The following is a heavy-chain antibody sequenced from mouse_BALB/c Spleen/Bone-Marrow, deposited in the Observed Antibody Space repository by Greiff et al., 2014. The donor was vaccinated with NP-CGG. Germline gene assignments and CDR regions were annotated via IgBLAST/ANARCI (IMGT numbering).Heavy chain of an antibody. CDR2: ILPGRGNT. D-gene: IGHD1-1*01. CDR1: GYTFSSYW. Sequence: VKLVESGAELMKPGASVKISCKATGYTFSSYWIEWVKQRPGHGLEWIGEILPGRGNTNYNEKFKGKATFTSDTSSNTAYMQLSSLTSEDSAVYYCARWDTTAMDYWGQGTSVTVSS. J-gene: IGHJ4*01. CDR3: ARWDTTAMDY. V-gene: IGHV1-9*01.